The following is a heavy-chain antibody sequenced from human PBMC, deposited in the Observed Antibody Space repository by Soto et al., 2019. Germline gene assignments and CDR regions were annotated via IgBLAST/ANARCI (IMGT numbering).Heavy chain of an antibody. J-gene: IGHJ4*01. V-gene: IGHV3-74*01. CDR1: GFTFSRYA. Sequence: GGSLRLSCAASGFTFSRYAMSWVRQAPGKGLVWVSRINSDGSSTSYADSVKGRFAISRDNAKNTLYLQMNSLRAEDTAMYYCTRVSGGGTLAYFDYWGHGTLVTVSS. CDR2: INSDGSST. CDR3: TRVSGGGTLAYFDY. D-gene: IGHD2-15*01.